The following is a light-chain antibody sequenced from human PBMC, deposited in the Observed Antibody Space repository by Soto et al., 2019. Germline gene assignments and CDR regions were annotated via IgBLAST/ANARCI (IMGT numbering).Light chain of an antibody. CDR3: QQSWT. V-gene: IGKV3-15*01. J-gene: IGKJ1*01. CDR1: QSVSSN. CDR2: GAS. Sequence: EIVMTQSPATLSVSPGERATLSCRASQSVSSNLAWYQQKPGQAPRLLIYGASTRATGIPARFSGSGSGTEFTLNISSLQSEDFAVYYCQQSWTFGQGTKV.